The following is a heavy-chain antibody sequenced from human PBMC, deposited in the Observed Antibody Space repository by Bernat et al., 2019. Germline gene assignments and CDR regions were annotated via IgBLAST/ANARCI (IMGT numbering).Heavy chain of an antibody. V-gene: IGHV3-15*07. Sequence: EVQLVESGGGLVKPGGSLRLSCAASGFTFSNAWMNWVRQAPGKGLEWVGRIKSKTDGGTTDYAAPVKGRFTISRDDSKNTLYLQMNSLKTEDTAVYYCTTAAPEGYYYGSGSYIYFDYWGQGTLVTVSS. CDR3: TTAAPEGYYYGSGSYIYFDY. D-gene: IGHD3-10*01. CDR1: GFTFSNAW. CDR2: IKSKTDGGTT. J-gene: IGHJ4*02.